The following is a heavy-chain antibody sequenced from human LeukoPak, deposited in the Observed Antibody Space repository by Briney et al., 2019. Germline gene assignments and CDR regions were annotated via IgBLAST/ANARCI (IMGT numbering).Heavy chain of an antibody. J-gene: IGHJ5*02. CDR2: IYYSGST. CDR1: GGSISSYY. CDR3: ARRTPYDFWSGYHQGWFDP. V-gene: IGHV4-59*12. Sequence: SETLSLTCTVSGGSISSYYWSWIRQPPGKGLEWIGYIYYSGSTNYNPSLKSRVTISVDTSKNQFSLKLSSVTAADTAVYYCARRTPYDFWSGYHQGWFDPWGQGTLVTVSS. D-gene: IGHD3-3*01.